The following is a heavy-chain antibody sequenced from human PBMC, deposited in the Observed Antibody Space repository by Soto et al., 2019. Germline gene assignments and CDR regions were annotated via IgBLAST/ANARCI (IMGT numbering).Heavy chain of an antibody. CDR1: GGSFSGYY. V-gene: IGHV4-34*01. CDR3: ARAGNRYYYYGMDV. CDR2: INHSGST. D-gene: IGHD3-10*01. Sequence: SETLSLTCAVYGGSFSGYYWSWIRQPPGKGLEWIGEINHSGSTNYNPSLKSRVTISVDTSKNQFSLKLSSVTAADTAVYYCARAGNRYYYYGMDVWGQGTTVTVSS. J-gene: IGHJ6*02.